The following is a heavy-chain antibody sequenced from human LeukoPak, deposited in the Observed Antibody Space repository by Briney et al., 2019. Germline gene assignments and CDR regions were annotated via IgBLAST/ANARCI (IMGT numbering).Heavy chain of an antibody. J-gene: IGHJ4*02. Sequence: SETLSLTCNVSGDSISSYYWGWIRQPPGKGLEWIGSIYYSGSTYYNPSLKSRVTISVDTSKNQFSLKLSSVTAADTAVYYCARVRIMVRGVISLGYFDYWGQGTLVTVSS. CDR3: ARVRIMVRGVISLGYFDY. CDR1: GDSISSYY. CDR2: IYYSGST. D-gene: IGHD3-10*01. V-gene: IGHV4-39*07.